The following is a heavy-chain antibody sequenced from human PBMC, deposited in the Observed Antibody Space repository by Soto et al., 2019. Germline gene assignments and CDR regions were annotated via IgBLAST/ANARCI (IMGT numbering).Heavy chain of an antibody. Sequence: GESLKISCKGSGYSFTTYWIGWVRQMPGKGLEWKGIIYPGDSDTRYSPSFQGQVTISADRSISTAYLQWSSLKASDTAMYYCARTSYSSSADYYYYYGMDVWGQGTTVTVSS. CDR1: GYSFTTYW. CDR2: IYPGDSDT. V-gene: IGHV5-51*01. J-gene: IGHJ6*02. D-gene: IGHD6-6*01. CDR3: ARTSYSSSADYYYYYGMDV.